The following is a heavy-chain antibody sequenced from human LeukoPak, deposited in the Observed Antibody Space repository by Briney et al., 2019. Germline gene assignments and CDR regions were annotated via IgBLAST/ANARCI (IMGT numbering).Heavy chain of an antibody. J-gene: IGHJ6*03. D-gene: IGHD2-15*01. Sequence: PGGSLRLSCAASEFTFPFYAMSWVRQAPGKGLEWVSTISGRGGNTYYVDSVKGRFTISRDNSKNTLSLQMNSLRAEDTAVYYCAKVSEIVVVVDATPGKAYYMDVWGRGTTVTVSS. CDR2: ISGRGGNT. CDR3: AKVSEIVVVVDATPGKAYYMDV. CDR1: EFTFPFYA. V-gene: IGHV3-23*01.